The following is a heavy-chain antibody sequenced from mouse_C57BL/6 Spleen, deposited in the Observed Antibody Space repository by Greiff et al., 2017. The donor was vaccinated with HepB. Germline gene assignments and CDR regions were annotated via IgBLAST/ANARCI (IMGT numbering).Heavy chain of an antibody. D-gene: IGHD2-1*01. V-gene: IGHV1-82*01. CDR3: ARNYGNLYAMDY. CDR1: GYAFSSSW. J-gene: IGHJ4*01. CDR2: IYPGDGDT. Sequence: VQLQQSGPELVKPGASVKISCKASGYAFSSSWMNWVKQRPGKGLEWIGRIYPGDGDTNYNGKFKGKATLTADKSSSTAYMQLSSLTSEDSAVYFCARNYGNLYAMDYWGQGTSVTVSS.